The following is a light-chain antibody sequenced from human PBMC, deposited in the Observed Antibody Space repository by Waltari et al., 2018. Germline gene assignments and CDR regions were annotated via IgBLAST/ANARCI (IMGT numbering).Light chain of an antibody. CDR3: QPNYDTPRT. J-gene: IGKJ2*02. Sequence: QMTQSPSSLSASVGDRVTITCRASQTIDYLSWYQHKPGETPKRLIYETSTLQSGVPPRFSGSKFGTTFILTISSLQPEXXXXYFCQPNYDTPRTFGQGTKVDIK. CDR1: QTIDY. CDR2: ETS. V-gene: IGKV1-39*01.